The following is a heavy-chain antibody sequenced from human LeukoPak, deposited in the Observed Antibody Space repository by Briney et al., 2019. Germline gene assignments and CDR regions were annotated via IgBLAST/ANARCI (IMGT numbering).Heavy chain of an antibody. CDR1: GYTFTSYG. CDR3: ARDMVVAATTEGYGMDV. D-gene: IGHD2-15*01. J-gene: IGHJ6*04. V-gene: IGHV1-18*04. Sequence: ASVKVSCKASGYTFTSYGISWVRQAPGQGLEWMGWISAYNGNTNYAQKLQGRVTMTTDTSTSTAYMELRSLRSDDTAVYYCARDMVVAATTEGYGMDVWGKGTTVTVSS. CDR2: ISAYNGNT.